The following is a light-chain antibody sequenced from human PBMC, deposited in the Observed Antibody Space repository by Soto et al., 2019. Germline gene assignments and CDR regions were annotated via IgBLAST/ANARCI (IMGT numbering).Light chain of an antibody. CDR3: SSYTSSSTLV. CDR1: SSDVGGYNY. J-gene: IGLJ1*01. Sequence: QSALTQPASVSGSPGQSITISCTGTSSDVGGYNYVSCYQQHPGKAPKLMIYDVSNRPSGVSNRFSGYKSGNTASLPISGRQAEDDAYYYCSSYTSSSTLVFGTGTKLTVL. V-gene: IGLV2-14*01. CDR2: DVS.